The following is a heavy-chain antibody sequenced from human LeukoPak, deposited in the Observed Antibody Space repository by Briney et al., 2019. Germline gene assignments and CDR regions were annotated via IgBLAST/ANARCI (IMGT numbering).Heavy chain of an antibody. CDR2: INHSGST. V-gene: IGHV4-34*01. D-gene: IGHD2-21*02. J-gene: IGHJ6*03. CDR1: GGSFSGYY. CDR3: ARGRPYAYCGGDCFSYYYYMDV. Sequence: SETLSLTCAVYGGSFSGYYWSWIRQPPGKGLEWIGEINHSGSTNYNPSLKSRVTISVDTSKNQFSLKLSSVTAADTAVYYCARGRPYAYCGGDCFSYYYYMDVWGKGTTVTVSS.